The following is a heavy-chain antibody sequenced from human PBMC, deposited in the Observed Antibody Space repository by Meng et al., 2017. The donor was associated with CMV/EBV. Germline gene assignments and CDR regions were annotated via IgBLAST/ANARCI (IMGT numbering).Heavy chain of an antibody. CDR3: ARGMSGRYGYYYYYYGMDV. Sequence: GSLRLSCTVSGGSISSSSYYWGWIRQPPGKGLEWIGSIYYSGSTYYNLSLKSRVTISVDTSKNQFSLKLSSVTAADTAVYYCARGMSGRYGYYYYYYGMDVWGQGTTVTVSS. J-gene: IGHJ6*02. CDR1: GGSISSSSYY. D-gene: IGHD3-3*01. CDR2: IYYSGST. V-gene: IGHV4-39*07.